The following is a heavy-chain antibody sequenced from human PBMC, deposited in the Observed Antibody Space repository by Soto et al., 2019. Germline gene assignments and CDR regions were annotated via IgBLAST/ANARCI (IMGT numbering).Heavy chain of an antibody. D-gene: IGHD1-26*01. CDR1: GCTLSSHG. CDR3: ASRVPHGTYGDQYFQH. Sequence: PGGSVRLSCAASGCTLSSHGMHWFRQAPGKGLEWVAVISFDAINRYYADPVKGRFTIFRDNSKNTLYLQIDSLRVEDTAVYYCASRVPHGTYGDQYFQHWGLGTLVIVTS. CDR2: ISFDAINR. V-gene: IGHV3-30*03. J-gene: IGHJ1*01.